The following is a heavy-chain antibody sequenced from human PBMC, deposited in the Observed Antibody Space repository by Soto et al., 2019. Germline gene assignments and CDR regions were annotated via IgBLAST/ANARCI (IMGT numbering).Heavy chain of an antibody. D-gene: IGHD4-17*01. Sequence: EVQLLESGGGLVQPGGSLRLSCTGSGFIFSTFAMSWVRQAPGKGLACLSAISASGGNTYYPDSVKGRFTIARDISENTLYLQMSSLGGEDTAVYHRANEPTSTVEGAFDLWGRGTMVTVSS. CDR1: GFIFSTFA. J-gene: IGHJ3*01. CDR3: ANEPTSTVEGAFDL. V-gene: IGHV3-23*01. CDR2: ISASGGNT.